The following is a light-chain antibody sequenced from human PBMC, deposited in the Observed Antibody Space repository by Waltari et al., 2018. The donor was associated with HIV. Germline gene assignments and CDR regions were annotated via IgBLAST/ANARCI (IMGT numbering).Light chain of an antibody. V-gene: IGLV3-19*01. CDR2: DKN. CDR3: NSRDSSGNHWV. Sequence: SSELTQDPAVSVALGQTVTIPCQGDSLRSYYASWYQQKPGQAPILVICDKNHRPSGIPDRFSGSSSGNTASLTITGAQAEDEADYYCNSRDSSGNHWVFGGGTKLTVL. CDR1: SLRSYY. J-gene: IGLJ3*02.